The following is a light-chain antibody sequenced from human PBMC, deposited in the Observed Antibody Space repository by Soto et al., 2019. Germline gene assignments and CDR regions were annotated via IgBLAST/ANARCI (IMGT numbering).Light chain of an antibody. CDR1: QGISKY. CDR3: QHYNTYPWT. V-gene: IGKV1-5*03. Sequence: DIHMNQSPSSLSASVGYKVTITCRASQGISKYLGWYQQKPGKAPKLLIYKASSLESGVPSRFSGSGSGTEFTLTISSLEPEDFATYYCQHYNTYPWTFGQGTKVDIK. J-gene: IGKJ1*01. CDR2: KAS.